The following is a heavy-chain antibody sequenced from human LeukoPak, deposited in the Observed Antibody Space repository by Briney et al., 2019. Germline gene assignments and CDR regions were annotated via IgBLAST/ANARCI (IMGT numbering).Heavy chain of an antibody. CDR2: ISGSGGST. Sequence: GGSLRLSCAASGFTFSSYAMSWVRQAPGKGLEWVSVISGSGGSTYYAGSVKGRFTISRDNSKNTLYLQMNSLRAEDTAVYYCAVSRGSKGRYWFDPWGQGTLVTVSS. CDR3: AVSRGSKGRYWFDP. J-gene: IGHJ5*02. D-gene: IGHD2-2*01. V-gene: IGHV3-23*01. CDR1: GFTFSSYA.